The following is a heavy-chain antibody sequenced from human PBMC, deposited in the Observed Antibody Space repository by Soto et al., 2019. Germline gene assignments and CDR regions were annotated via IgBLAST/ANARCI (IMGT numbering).Heavy chain of an antibody. CDR3: ATDLRGTAMVRYDSSGYHPPSYGMDV. Sequence: GGSLRLSCAASGFTFSSYDMHWVRQATGKGLEWVSAIGTAGDTYYPGSVKGRFTISRENAKNSLYLQMNSLRAEDTAVYYCATDLRGTAMVRYDSSGYHPPSYGMDVWGQGTTVTVSS. CDR2: IGTAGDT. D-gene: IGHD3-22*01. V-gene: IGHV3-13*01. CDR1: GFTFSSYD. J-gene: IGHJ6*02.